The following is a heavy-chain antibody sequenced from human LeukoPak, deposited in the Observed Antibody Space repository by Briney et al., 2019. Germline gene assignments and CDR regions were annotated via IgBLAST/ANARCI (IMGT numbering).Heavy chain of an antibody. J-gene: IGHJ5*02. Sequence: ESSETLSLTCIVSGGSISSNYWSWIRQPPGKGLEWIGHIYYSGSTNYNPSLKSRVTISVDTSKKQFSLKLSSVTAADTAVYYCARDISGGFDPWGQGTLVTVSS. V-gene: IGHV4-59*12. CDR1: GGSISSNY. D-gene: IGHD3-3*02. CDR3: ARDISGGFDP. CDR2: IYYSGST.